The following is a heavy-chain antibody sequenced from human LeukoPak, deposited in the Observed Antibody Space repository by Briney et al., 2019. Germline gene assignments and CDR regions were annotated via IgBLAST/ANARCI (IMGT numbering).Heavy chain of an antibody. J-gene: IGHJ6*02. CDR3: ARDLVVVPAARKVGMDV. Sequence: SETLSLTCTVSGGSISSGGYYRSWIRQHPGKGLGWIGYIYYSGSTYYNPSLKSRVTISVDTSKNQFSLKLSSVTAADAAVYYCARDLVVVPAARKVGMDVWGQGTTVTVSS. CDR2: IYYSGST. D-gene: IGHD2-2*01. CDR1: GGSISSGGYY. V-gene: IGHV4-31*03.